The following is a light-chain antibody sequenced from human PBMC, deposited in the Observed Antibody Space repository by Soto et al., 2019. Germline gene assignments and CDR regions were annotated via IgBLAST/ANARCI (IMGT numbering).Light chain of an antibody. CDR2: EVN. Sequence: QSVLAQPASVSGSPGQSITVSCTGTSSDIGGYNYVSWYQHHPGKAPQLIIYEVNLRPSAVSDRFSASKSGDTASLTISGLQAGHEADYYCCSYSTSNTHNYVFGTGTKVTVL. V-gene: IGLV2-14*01. CDR1: SSDIGGYNY. CDR3: CSYSTSNTHNYV. J-gene: IGLJ1*01.